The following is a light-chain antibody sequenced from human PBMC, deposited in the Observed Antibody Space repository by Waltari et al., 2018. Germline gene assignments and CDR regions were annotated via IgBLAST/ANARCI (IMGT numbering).Light chain of an antibody. Sequence: DIQMTQSPSTLSASVGDRVTSTCRASQRITTWLAWYQQKPGRAPKLLIYKASTLQSGVPSRFSASGSGTEFTLTISSLQPDDFATYYCQQYHSFSRFAFGPGTKVHLK. V-gene: IGKV1-5*03. J-gene: IGKJ3*01. CDR3: QQYHSFSRFA. CDR1: QRITTW. CDR2: KAS.